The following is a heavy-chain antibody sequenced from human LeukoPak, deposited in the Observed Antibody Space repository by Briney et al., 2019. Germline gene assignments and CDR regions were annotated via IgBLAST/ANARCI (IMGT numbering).Heavy chain of an antibody. D-gene: IGHD4-17*01. V-gene: IGHV4-59*01. CDR1: GGSMIDDF. Sequence: SETLSLTCTVSGGSMIDDFWTWIRQAPGKELEWIGYISNSGTTDYNPSLKSRVTMSVDTSKNEFALKLTSVTAADTAMYYCARVVRGAVTSNYFDPWGQGTLVTVSS. CDR2: ISNSGTT. J-gene: IGHJ5*02. CDR3: ARVVRGAVTSNYFDP.